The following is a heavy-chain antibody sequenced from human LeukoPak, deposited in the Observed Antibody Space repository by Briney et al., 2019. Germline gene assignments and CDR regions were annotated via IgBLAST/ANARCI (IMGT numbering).Heavy chain of an antibody. D-gene: IGHD3-22*01. J-gene: IGHJ4*02. V-gene: IGHV3-7*04. CDR1: GFIFSSYW. Sequence: GGSLRLSCAASGFIFSSYWMSWVRQAPGKGLEWVANIKQDGSETYYVDSVKGRFTISRDNAKNSLYLQMESLRAEDTAVYYCARGEYYYDGGYWGQGTLVTVSS. CDR3: ARGEYYYDGGY. CDR2: IKQDGSET.